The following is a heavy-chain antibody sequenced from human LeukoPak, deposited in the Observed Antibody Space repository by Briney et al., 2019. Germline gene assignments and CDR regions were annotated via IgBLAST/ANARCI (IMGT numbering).Heavy chain of an antibody. CDR3: ARDRRLTGMDV. J-gene: IGHJ6*02. Sequence: ASVKVSCKASGYTFTSYYMHWVRQAPGQGLEWMGIINPSGGSTSYAQKFQGRVTMTTDTSTSTAYMELRSLRSDDTAVYYCARDRRLTGMDVWGQGTTVTVSS. CDR1: GYTFTSYY. V-gene: IGHV1-46*01. CDR2: INPSGGST.